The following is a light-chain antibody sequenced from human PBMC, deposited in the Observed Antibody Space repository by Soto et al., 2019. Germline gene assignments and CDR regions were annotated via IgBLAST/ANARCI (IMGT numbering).Light chain of an antibody. J-gene: IGLJ1*01. Sequence: QPVLTQSSSASASLGSSVKLTCTLSSGHSSYIIAWHQQQPGKAPRYLMKLEGSGSYNKGSGVPDRFSGSSSGADRYLTISNLQFEDEADYYCETWESNTQVFGTETKLTVL. CDR1: SGHSSYI. CDR2: LEGSGSY. V-gene: IGLV4-60*02. CDR3: ETWESNTQV.